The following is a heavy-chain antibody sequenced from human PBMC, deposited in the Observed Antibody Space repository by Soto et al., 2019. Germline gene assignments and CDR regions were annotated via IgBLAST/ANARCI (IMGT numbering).Heavy chain of an antibody. V-gene: IGHV1-69*13. Sequence: ASVKVSCKASGGTFSNYAISWVRQAPGQGLEGVGGMVPILGTAHYAQNFRGRVTITSDASTRKAYMELSSLRSEYTAVYYCSIMLIAAALFSHDYSYYIDVWGKGTTVTLSS. CDR1: GGTFSNYA. J-gene: IGHJ6*03. D-gene: IGHD6-13*01. CDR2: MVPILGTA. CDR3: SIMLIAAALFSHDYSYYIDV.